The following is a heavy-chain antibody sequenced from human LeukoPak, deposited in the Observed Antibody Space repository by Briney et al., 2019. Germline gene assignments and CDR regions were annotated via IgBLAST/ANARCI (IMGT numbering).Heavy chain of an antibody. CDR3: ARVGSSGSYNEDY. CDR2: ISSSSSYI. J-gene: IGHJ4*02. D-gene: IGHD1-26*01. V-gene: IGHV3-21*01. Sequence: GGSLRLSCAASGFPFSTYSMNWVRQAPGKGLEWVSSISSSSSYIYYADSVKGRFTISRDNAKNSLYLQMNTLRAEDTAVYHCARVGSSGSYNEDYWGQGTLVTVST. CDR1: GFPFSTYS.